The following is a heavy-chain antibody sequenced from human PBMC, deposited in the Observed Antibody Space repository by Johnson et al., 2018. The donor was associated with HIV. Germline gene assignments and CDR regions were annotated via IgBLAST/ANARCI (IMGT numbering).Heavy chain of an antibody. V-gene: IGHV3-30*04. CDR3: ARDPYGSGPYVAFDI. CDR1: GFTFSSYA. CDR2: ISYDGGNK. Sequence: VQLVESGGGVVQPGRSLRLSCAASGFTFSSYAMHWVRQAPGQGLEWVAVISYDGGNKYYADSVKGRFTISRDNSKNTLYLQMNSLRAEDTAAYYCARDPYGSGPYVAFDIWGQGTMVTVSS. D-gene: IGHD3-10*01. J-gene: IGHJ3*02.